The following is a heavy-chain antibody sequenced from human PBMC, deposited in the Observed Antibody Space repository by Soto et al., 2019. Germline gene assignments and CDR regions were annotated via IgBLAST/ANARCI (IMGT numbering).Heavy chain of an antibody. CDR1: GGSISSGCYY. V-gene: IGHV4-31*03. D-gene: IGHD5-12*01. CDR2: IYYSGST. Sequence: SETLSLTCTVSGGSISSGCYYWSWIRQHPGKGLEWIGYIYYSGSTYYNPSLKSRVTISVDTSKNQFSLKLSSVTTADTAVYYCARDVGYGTYYYYGMDVWGQGTTVTVSS. J-gene: IGHJ6*02. CDR3: ARDVGYGTYYYYGMDV.